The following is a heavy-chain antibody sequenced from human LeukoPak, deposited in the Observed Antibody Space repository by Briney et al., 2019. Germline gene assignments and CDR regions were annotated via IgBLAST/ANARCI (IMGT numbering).Heavy chain of an antibody. CDR1: GGSFSGYY. CDR2: INHSGST. CDR3: ARGGYCSSTSCYRPNYYCGMDV. J-gene: IGHJ6*02. Sequence: SETLSLTCAVYGGSFSGYYWSWIRQPPGKGLEWIGEINHSGSTNYNPSLKSRVTISVDTPKNQFSLKLSSVTAADTAVYYCARGGYCSSTSCYRPNYYCGMDVWGQGTTVTVSS. D-gene: IGHD2-2*01. V-gene: IGHV4-34*01.